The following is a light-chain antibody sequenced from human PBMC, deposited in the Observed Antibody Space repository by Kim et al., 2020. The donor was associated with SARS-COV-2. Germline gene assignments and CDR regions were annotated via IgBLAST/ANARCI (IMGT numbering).Light chain of an antibody. CDR2: DVS. J-gene: IGKJ1*01. Sequence: GDRVTITCRASQDITTALAWYQQKPGKTPKLLMYDVSTWESGVPSRFSGSGSGTDFTLTIGSLQPEDFATYYCQQFKNYPRTFGQGTKVDIK. CDR1: QDITTA. V-gene: IGKV1D-13*01. CDR3: QQFKNYPRT.